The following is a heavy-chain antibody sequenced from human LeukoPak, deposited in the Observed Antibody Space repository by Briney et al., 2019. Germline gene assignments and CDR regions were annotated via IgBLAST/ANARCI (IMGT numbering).Heavy chain of an antibody. D-gene: IGHD1-1*01. V-gene: IGHV3-53*01. CDR1: EFIVSSSH. CDR2: IYTGGNT. CDR3: ARVYNHGFDY. Sequence: GGSLRLSCAAPEFIVSSSHISWVRQAPGKGLEWVSVIYTGGNTYYADSVKGRFTVSRDNSKNTLYLQMNSLRAEDTAVYYCARVYNHGFDYWGPGTLVTVSS. J-gene: IGHJ4*02.